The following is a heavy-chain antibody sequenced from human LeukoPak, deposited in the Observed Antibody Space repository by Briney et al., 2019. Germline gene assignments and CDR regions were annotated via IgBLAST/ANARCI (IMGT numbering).Heavy chain of an antibody. CDR2: ISGSGGST. CDR1: GFTFSSYS. D-gene: IGHD3-10*01. V-gene: IGHV3-23*01. J-gene: IGHJ4*02. CDR3: AKSYYYGSGSYTPHNYFDY. Sequence: GGSLRLSCAASGFTFSSYSMNWVRQAPGKGLEWVSAISGSGGSTYYADSVKGRFTISRDNSKNTLYLQMNSLRAEDTAVYYCAKSYYYGSGSYTPHNYFDYWGQGTLVTVSS.